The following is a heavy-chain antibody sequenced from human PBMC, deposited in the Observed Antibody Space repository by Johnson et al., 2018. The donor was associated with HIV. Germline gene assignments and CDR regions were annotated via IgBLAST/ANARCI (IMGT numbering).Heavy chain of an antibody. J-gene: IGHJ3*02. CDR1: GLTFDDNG. CDR2: INWNGGST. V-gene: IGHV3-20*04. D-gene: IGHD2-15*01. Sequence: VQLVESGGGVVRPGGSLRLSCAASGLTFDDNGMSWVRQAPGKGLEWVSGINWNGGSTGYADSVKCRFTISRDNAKNFLYLQMNSLRAEDTALYYCARAGRINIDAFDIWGQGTMVTVSS. CDR3: ARAGRINIDAFDI.